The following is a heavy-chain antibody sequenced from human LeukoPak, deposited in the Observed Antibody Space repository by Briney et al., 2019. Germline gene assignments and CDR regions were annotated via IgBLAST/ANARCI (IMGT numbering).Heavy chain of an antibody. CDR3: ARDRGAAAGDLDY. V-gene: IGHV4-59*01. J-gene: IGHJ4*02. D-gene: IGHD6-13*01. Sequence: SETLSLTCTVSGGSISSYYWSWIRQPPGKGLEWIGYIYYSGSTSYNPSLKSRVTISVDTSKNQFSLKLSSVTAADTAVYYCARDRGAAAGDLDYWGQGTLVTVSS. CDR2: IYYSGST. CDR1: GGSISSYY.